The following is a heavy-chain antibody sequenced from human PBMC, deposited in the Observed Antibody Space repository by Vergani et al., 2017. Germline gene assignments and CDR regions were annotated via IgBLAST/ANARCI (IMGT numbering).Heavy chain of an antibody. Sequence: QVQLQESGPGLVKPSQTLSLTCTVSGGSISSGGYYWSWIRQPPGKGLEWIGEINHSGSTNYNPSLKSRVTISVDTSKNQFSLKLSSVTAADTAVYYCARGRRKGAGPQPNSDYWGQGTLVTVSS. D-gene: IGHD1-14*01. CDR3: ARGRRKGAGPQPNSDY. J-gene: IGHJ4*02. V-gene: IGHV4-31*03. CDR2: INHSGST. CDR1: GGSISSGGYY.